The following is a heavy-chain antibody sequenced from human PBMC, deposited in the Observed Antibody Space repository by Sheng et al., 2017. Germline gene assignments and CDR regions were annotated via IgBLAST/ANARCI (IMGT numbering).Heavy chain of an antibody. V-gene: IGHV3-23*04. D-gene: IGHD1-1*01. CDR3: AKNSGQDISQYNFDY. J-gene: IGHJ4*02. Sequence: VHLVESGGNLVQPGGSLRLSCAASGFAFDNFAMNWVRQAPGKGLEWVSAISGSGTRTFYADSVKGRYTISRDNSNNTLYLQMHSLTPEDTAMYYCAKNSGQDISQYNFDYWGRGTLVTVSS. CDR2: ISGSGTRT. CDR1: GFAFDNFA.